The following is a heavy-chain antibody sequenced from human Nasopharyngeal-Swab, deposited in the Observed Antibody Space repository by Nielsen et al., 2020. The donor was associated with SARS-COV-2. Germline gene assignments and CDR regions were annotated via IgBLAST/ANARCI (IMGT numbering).Heavy chain of an antibody. D-gene: IGHD4-17*01. CDR1: GFTFGDYY. J-gene: IGHJ3*02. CDR3: ARELDGWTVTYAGGSAFDI. Sequence: GGSLRLSCAASGFTFGDYYMSWIRQAPGKGLEWVSYISSSGSTIYYADSVKGRFTISRDNAKNSLYLQMNSLRAEDTAVYYCARELDGWTVTYAGGSAFDIWGQGTMVTVSS. CDR2: ISSSGSTI. V-gene: IGHV3-11*01.